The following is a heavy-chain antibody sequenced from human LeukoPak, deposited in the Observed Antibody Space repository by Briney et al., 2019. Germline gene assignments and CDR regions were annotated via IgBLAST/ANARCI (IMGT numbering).Heavy chain of an antibody. D-gene: IGHD3-22*01. J-gene: IGHJ4*02. Sequence: ASVKVSCKASGYTFTSYAMHWVRQAPGQRLEWMGWINAGNGNTKYSQKFQGRVTMTTDTPTSTAYMELKSLRSDDTAVYYCARDSSPMVVVVIMDYWGQGTLVTVSS. CDR3: ARDSSPMVVVVIMDY. CDR2: INAGNGNT. V-gene: IGHV1-3*01. CDR1: GYTFTSYA.